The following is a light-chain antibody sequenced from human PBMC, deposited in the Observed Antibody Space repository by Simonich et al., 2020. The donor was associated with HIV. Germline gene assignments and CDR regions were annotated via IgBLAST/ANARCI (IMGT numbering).Light chain of an antibody. CDR3: QQYYSTPIT. Sequence: EIVMTQSPDSLAVSLGERATVNCRSSRSVLYSSNNKNYLAWYQQKPGQPPKLLIYWASTRESGVPDRFSASGSGTDFTLTISSLQAEDVAIYYCQQYYSTPITFGQGTRLEIK. CDR2: WAS. J-gene: IGKJ5*01. V-gene: IGKV4-1*01. CDR1: RSVLYSSNNKNY.